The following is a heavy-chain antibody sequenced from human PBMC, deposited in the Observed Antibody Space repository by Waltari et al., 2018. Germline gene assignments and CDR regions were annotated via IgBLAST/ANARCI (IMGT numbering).Heavy chain of an antibody. CDR3: ARGRYCSGGGCYFDY. J-gene: IGHJ4*02. CDR1: GFTFSSYS. Sequence: EVQLVEPGGGLVQPGGSLRPSCAASGFTFSSYSMNWVRQAPGKGLEGVSYISSSSSTIDYADSVKGRFTISRDNAKNSLYLQMNSLRAEDTAVYYCARGRYCSGGGCYFDYWGQGTLVTVSS. V-gene: IGHV3-48*01. D-gene: IGHD2-15*01. CDR2: ISSSSSTI.